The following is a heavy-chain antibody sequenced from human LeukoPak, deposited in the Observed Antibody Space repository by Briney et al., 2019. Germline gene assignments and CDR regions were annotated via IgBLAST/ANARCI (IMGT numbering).Heavy chain of an antibody. CDR1: AGSIRPYS. D-gene: IGHD6-6*01. Sequence: SQTMSPTCTVSAGSIRPYSWDCIRQSPSKGLDWLGYISYSGNTNYHPSVKSRVTISLDTSKNHFSLRLNSVTAADTAVYYCARRSLIAAEDYWGQGTLVTVSS. CDR2: ISYSGNT. CDR3: ARRSLIAAEDY. J-gene: IGHJ4*02. V-gene: IGHV4-59*08.